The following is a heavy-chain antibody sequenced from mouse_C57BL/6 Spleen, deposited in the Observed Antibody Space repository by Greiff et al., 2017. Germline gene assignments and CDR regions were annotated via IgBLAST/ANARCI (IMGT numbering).Heavy chain of an antibody. D-gene: IGHD1-1*01. J-gene: IGHJ4*01. V-gene: IGHV5-17*01. CDR1: GFTFSDYG. Sequence: EVQVVESGGGLVKPGGSLKLSCAASGFTFSDYGMHWVRQAPEKGLEWVAYISSGSSTLYYADTVKGRFTISRDNATNTLFLQMPSLRSEDTAMYYCAYYGSSDGAMDYWGQGTSVTVSS. CDR3: AYYGSSDGAMDY. CDR2: ISSGSSTL.